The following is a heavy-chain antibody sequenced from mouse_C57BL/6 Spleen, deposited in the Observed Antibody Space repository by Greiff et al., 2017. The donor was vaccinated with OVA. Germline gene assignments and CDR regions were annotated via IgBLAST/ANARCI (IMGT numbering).Heavy chain of an antibody. V-gene: IGHV14-1*01. CDR3: TTEITTVVATGGY. Sequence: DVKLQESGAELVRPGASVKLSCTASGFNIKDYYMHWVKQRPEQGLEWIGRIDPEDGDTEYAPKFQGKATMTADTSSNTAYLQLSSLTSEDTAVYYCTTEITTVVATGGYWGQGTTLTVSS. CDR2: IDPEDGDT. J-gene: IGHJ2*01. CDR1: GFNIKDYY. D-gene: IGHD1-1*01.